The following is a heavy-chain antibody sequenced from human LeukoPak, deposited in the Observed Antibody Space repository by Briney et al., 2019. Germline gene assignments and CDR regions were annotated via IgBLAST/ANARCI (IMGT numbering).Heavy chain of an antibody. Sequence: GGSLRLSCAASGFTFSSHWMSWVRQAPGKGLEWVANIKKDGSEKYYVDAVKGRFTISRDNAKTSLYLQMNSLRAEDTAIYYCAKDPETGYDFILFGFDQWGQGTLVTVSS. CDR1: GFTFSSHW. V-gene: IGHV3-7*03. D-gene: IGHD5-12*01. CDR2: IKKDGSEK. CDR3: AKDPETGYDFILFGFDQ. J-gene: IGHJ4*02.